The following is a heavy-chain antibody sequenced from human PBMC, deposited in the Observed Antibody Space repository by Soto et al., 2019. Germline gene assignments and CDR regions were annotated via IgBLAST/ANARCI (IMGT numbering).Heavy chain of an antibody. CDR2: IYYSGST. CDR1: GGSISSSSYY. V-gene: IGHV4-39*01. CDR3: ARLNYDILTGYYSPYYYYYMDV. J-gene: IGHJ6*03. Sequence: SETLSLTCTVSGGSISSSSYYWGWIRQPPGKGLEWIGSIYYSGSTYYNPSLKSRVTISVDTSRNQFSLKLSSVTAADTAVYYCARLNYDILTGYYSPYYYYYMDVWGKGTTVTVSS. D-gene: IGHD3-9*01.